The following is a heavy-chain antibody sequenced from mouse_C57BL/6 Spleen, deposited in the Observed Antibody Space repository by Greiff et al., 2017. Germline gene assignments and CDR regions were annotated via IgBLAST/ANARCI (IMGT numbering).Heavy chain of an antibody. CDR2: IYPSDSET. CDR3: ARSDYGSSPWFAY. D-gene: IGHD1-1*01. Sequence: VKLQQPGAELVRPGSSVKLSCKASGYTFTSYWMDWVKQRPGQGLEWIGNIYPSDSETHYNQKFKDKATLTVDKSSSTAYMQLSSLTSEDSAVYYCARSDYGSSPWFAYWGQGTLVTVSA. V-gene: IGHV1-61*01. CDR1: GYTFTSYW. J-gene: IGHJ3*01.